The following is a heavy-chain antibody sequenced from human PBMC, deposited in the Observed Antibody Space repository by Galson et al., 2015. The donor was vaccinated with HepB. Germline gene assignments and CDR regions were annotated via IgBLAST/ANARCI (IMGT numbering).Heavy chain of an antibody. V-gene: IGHV1-69*04. Sequence: SVKVSCKASGGTFSSYAISWVRQAPGQGLEWMGRIIPILGIANYAQKFQGRVTITADKSTSTAYMELSSLRAEDTAVYYCARDEAVAGRAYCWGQGTLVTVSS. J-gene: IGHJ4*02. CDR3: ARDEAVAGRAYC. CDR1: GGTFSSYA. D-gene: IGHD6-19*01. CDR2: IIPILGIA.